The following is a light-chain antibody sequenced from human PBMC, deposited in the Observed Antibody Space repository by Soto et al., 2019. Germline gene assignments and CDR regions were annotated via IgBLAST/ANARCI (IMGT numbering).Light chain of an antibody. CDR1: QSVSSSY. CDR2: ETS. V-gene: IGKV3-20*01. CDR3: QQYGSSLYS. Sequence: EIVLTQSPGTLSLSPGERATLSCRASQSVSSSYLAWYQQKPGQAPRLLIFETSSRATGIPDRFSGSESGADFTLTISRLEPEDFAVYYCQQYGSSLYSFGQGTKLEI. J-gene: IGKJ2*03.